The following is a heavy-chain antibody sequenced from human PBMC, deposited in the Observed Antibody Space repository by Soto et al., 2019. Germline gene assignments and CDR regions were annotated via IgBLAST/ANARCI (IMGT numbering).Heavy chain of an antibody. CDR3: AKARIGAMVTAFDY. CDR2: ISGSGGST. J-gene: IGHJ4*02. V-gene: IGHV3-23*01. Sequence: HPGGSLRLSCAASGFTFSSYAMSWVRQAPGKGLEWVSAISGSGGSTYYADSVKGRFTISRDNSKNTLYLQMNSLRAEDTAVYYCAKARIGAMVTAFDYWGQETLVTVSS. D-gene: IGHD5-18*01. CDR1: GFTFSSYA.